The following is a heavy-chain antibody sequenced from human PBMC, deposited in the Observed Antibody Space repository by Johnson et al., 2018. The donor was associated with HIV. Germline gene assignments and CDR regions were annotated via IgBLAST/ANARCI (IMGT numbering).Heavy chain of an antibody. D-gene: IGHD3-16*01. CDR1: GFTFSRFA. J-gene: IGHJ3*01. CDR2: VYSGGNT. V-gene: IGHV3-66*01. Sequence: VQLVESGGGVVQPGRSLRLSCATSGFTFSRFAMHWVRQAPGKGLEWVSIVYSGGNTYYTDSVKGRFTISRDNSKNTLYLQMNSLRAEDTAVYYCARVGASRFDAFHVWGQGTMVSVSS. CDR3: ARVGASRFDAFHV.